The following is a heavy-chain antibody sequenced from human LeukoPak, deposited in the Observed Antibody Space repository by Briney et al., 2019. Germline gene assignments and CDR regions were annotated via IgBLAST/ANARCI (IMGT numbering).Heavy chain of an antibody. Sequence: GGSLRLSCAASGFTFSSYGMHWVRQAPGKGLEWVAIIWYDGSNKYYADSVKGRFTISRDNSKNTLYLQMNSLRAEDTAVYYCAKDVGIVSQHWGQGTLVTVSS. D-gene: IGHD3-22*01. CDR1: GFTFSSYG. V-gene: IGHV3-33*06. J-gene: IGHJ1*01. CDR2: IWYDGSNK. CDR3: AKDVGIVSQH.